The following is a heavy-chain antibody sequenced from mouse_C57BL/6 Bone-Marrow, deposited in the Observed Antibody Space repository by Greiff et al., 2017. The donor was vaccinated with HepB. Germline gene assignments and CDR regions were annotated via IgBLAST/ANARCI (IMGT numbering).Heavy chain of an antibody. D-gene: IGHD1-1*01. J-gene: IGHJ3*01. Sequence: EVKLQESGGGLVKPGGSLKLSCAASGFTFSSYAMSWVRQTPEKRLEWVATISDGGSYTYYPDNVKGRFTISRDNAKNNLYLQMSHLKSEDTARYYCARDNGSSYGWFAYWGQGTLVTVSA. CDR3: ARDNGSSYGWFAY. CDR1: GFTFSSYA. V-gene: IGHV5-4*01. CDR2: ISDGGSYT.